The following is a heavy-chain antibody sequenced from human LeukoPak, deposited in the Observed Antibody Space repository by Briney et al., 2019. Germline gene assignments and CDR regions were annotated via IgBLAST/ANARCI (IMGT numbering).Heavy chain of an antibody. CDR1: GYTFTSYD. V-gene: IGHV1-8*01. J-gene: IGHJ6*03. D-gene: IGHD2-2*01. CDR3: ARGRLVPAAMVVMGYYYYYYMDV. Sequence: ASVKDSCKASGYTFTSYDINGVRPATGQGLEWMGWMNPNSGKTDNAQKLQDRVTMTRKTSISTAYMELSSLRSEDTAVYYCARGRLVPAAMVVMGYYYYYYMDVWGKGTTVTVSS. CDR2: MNPNSGKT.